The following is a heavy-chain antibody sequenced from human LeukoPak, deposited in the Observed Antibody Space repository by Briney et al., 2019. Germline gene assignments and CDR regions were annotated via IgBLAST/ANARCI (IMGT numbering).Heavy chain of an antibody. CDR1: GGSISSSSYY. Sequence: KASETLSLTCTVSGGSISSSSYYWGWIRQPPGKGLEWIGSIYYSGSAYYNPSLKSRVTISVDTSKNQFSLKLSSVTAADTAVYYCARQIRGYSKSSWYGGGDYWGQGTLVTVSS. D-gene: IGHD6-13*01. CDR3: ARQIRGYSKSSWYGGGDY. CDR2: IYYSGSA. J-gene: IGHJ4*02. V-gene: IGHV4-39*01.